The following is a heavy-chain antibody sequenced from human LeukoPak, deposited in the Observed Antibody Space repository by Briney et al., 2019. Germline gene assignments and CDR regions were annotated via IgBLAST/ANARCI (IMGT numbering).Heavy chain of an antibody. Sequence: GASVKVSCKASGGTFISYAISWVRQAPGQGLEWMGGIIPIFGTANYAQKFQGRVTITADESTSTAYMELSSLRSEDTAVYYCARSPLDYYFDYWGQGTLVTVSS. CDR2: IIPIFGTA. CDR3: ARSPLDYYFDY. J-gene: IGHJ4*02. V-gene: IGHV1-69*13. CDR1: GGTFISYA.